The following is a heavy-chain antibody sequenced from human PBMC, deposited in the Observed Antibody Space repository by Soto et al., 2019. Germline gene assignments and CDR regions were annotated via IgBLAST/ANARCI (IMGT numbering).Heavy chain of an antibody. V-gene: IGHV3-13*01. Sequence: GGSLRLSCAASGFTFSSYDMHWVRQATGKGLEWVSAIGTAGDTYYPGSVKGRFTISRENAKNSLYLQMNSLRAGDTAVYYCARASRQLVSYYYYGMDVWGQGTTVTVSS. D-gene: IGHD6-13*01. J-gene: IGHJ6*02. CDR2: IGTAGDT. CDR1: GFTFSSYD. CDR3: ARASRQLVSYYYYGMDV.